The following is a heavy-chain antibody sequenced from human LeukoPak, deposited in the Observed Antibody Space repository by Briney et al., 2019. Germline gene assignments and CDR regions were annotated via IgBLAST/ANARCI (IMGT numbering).Heavy chain of an antibody. V-gene: IGHV4-30-4*08. D-gene: IGHD5-18*01. CDR1: GGSISSGDYY. CDR2: IYYSGST. Sequence: SETLSLTCTVSGGSISSGDYYWSRIRQPPGKGLEWIGYIYYSGSTYYNPSLKSRVTISVDTSKNQFSLKLSSVTAADTAVYYCARETVDTAMVLDYWGQGTLVTVSS. J-gene: IGHJ4*02. CDR3: ARETVDTAMVLDY.